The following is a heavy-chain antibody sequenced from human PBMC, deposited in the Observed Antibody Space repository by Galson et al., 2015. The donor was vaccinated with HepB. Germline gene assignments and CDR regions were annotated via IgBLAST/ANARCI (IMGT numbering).Heavy chain of an antibody. D-gene: IGHD3-3*01. Sequence: SVKVSCKASGGTFSSYAISWVRQAPGQGLEWMGGIIPIFGTANYAQKFQGRVTITADESTSTAYMELSSLRSEDTAVYYCARDQPRGTIFGVVIEWFDPWGQGTLVTVSS. CDR1: GGTFSSYA. V-gene: IGHV1-69*13. J-gene: IGHJ5*02. CDR3: ARDQPRGTIFGVVIEWFDP. CDR2: IIPIFGTA.